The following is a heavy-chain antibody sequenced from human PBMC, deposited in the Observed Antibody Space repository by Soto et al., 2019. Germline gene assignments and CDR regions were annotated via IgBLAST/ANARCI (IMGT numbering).Heavy chain of an antibody. D-gene: IGHD6-6*01. CDR1: GFSFSSYG. Sequence: GSLRLSCAASGFSFSSYGMHWVRQAPGRGLEWVTVISNDGNRKYHGESVKGRFSVSRDNDKDTLYLQMNGLRPEDTGVYYCAKDRRQLSALDMWGQGTTVTVSS. CDR3: AKDRRQLSALDM. J-gene: IGHJ3*02. V-gene: IGHV3-30*18. CDR2: ISNDGNRK.